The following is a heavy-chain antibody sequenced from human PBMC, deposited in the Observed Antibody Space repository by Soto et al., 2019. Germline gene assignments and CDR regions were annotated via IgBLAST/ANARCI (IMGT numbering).Heavy chain of an antibody. V-gene: IGHV3-30*18. CDR1: GFTFNTYA. J-gene: IGHJ4*02. Sequence: QVQLVESGGGVVQPGRSLRLSCTASGFTFNTYAMHWVRQAPGRGLEWVAIISSDGFNKYYADSVKGRFTISRDNSKNTLYVQMNSLRAEDTAVYYCAKDPITNGWSANYFDYWGQGTLVIVSS. D-gene: IGHD6-19*01. CDR3: AKDPITNGWSANYFDY. CDR2: ISSDGFNK.